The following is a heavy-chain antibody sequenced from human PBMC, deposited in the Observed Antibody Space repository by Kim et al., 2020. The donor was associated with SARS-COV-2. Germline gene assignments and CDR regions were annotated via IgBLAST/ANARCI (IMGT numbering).Heavy chain of an antibody. D-gene: IGHD3-16*02. CDR2: IYYSGST. Sequence: SETLSLTCTVSGGSISSSTYYWAWFRQPPGKGLEWIGHIYYSGSTYYTPSLKSRVTISVDTSKNQFSLKVTSVTAADTAVYYCARSATSGAVIAPFDYWGQGSLVTVSS. J-gene: IGHJ4*02. CDR1: GGSISSSTYY. V-gene: IGHV4-39*01. CDR3: ARSATSGAVIAPFDY.